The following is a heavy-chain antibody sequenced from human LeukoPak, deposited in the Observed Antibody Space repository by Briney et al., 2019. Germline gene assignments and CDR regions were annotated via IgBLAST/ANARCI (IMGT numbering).Heavy chain of an antibody. CDR2: IYQSGSGSS. D-gene: IGHD3-3*01. Sequence: SETLSLTCSVSGGSIISSNYYWGWIRQPPGKGLEWIGSIYQSGSGSSYYNPSLRSRVTISGDTSKNQFFLRLSSVTAADTAVYYCASTLRFLPYRRFDYWGQGTLVTVPS. CDR1: GGSIISSNYY. J-gene: IGHJ4*02. CDR3: ASTLRFLPYRRFDY. V-gene: IGHV4-39*01.